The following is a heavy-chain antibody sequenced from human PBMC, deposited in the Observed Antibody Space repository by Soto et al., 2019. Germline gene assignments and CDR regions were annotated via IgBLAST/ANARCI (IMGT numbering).Heavy chain of an antibody. Sequence: QVQLVESGGGLVKPGGSLRLSCAASGFTFSDYYMSWIRQAPGKGLEWVSDISSSGSTIYYADPVKGRFTISSDNAKNSLFQHMHGLRAEDTAVYYCERYSSLYCSGVRCYVDYWGQGTLVTVAS. CDR3: ERYSSLYCSGVRCYVDY. CDR2: ISSSGSTI. D-gene: IGHD2-15*01. J-gene: IGHJ4*02. V-gene: IGHV3-11*01. CDR1: GFTFSDYY.